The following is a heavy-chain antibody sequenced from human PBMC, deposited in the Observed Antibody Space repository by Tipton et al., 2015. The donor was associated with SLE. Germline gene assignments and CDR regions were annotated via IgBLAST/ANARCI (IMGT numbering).Heavy chain of an antibody. Sequence: GLVKPSETLSLTCAVYGGSFSGYYWSWIRQPPGKGLEWIGEINHSGSTNYNPSLKSRVTISVDTSKNQFSLKLSSVTAADTAVYYCARDWDGDAFDIWGQGTMVTVSS. CDR2: INHSGST. CDR3: ARDWDGDAFDI. CDR1: GGSFSGYY. D-gene: IGHD5-24*01. J-gene: IGHJ3*02. V-gene: IGHV4-34*01.